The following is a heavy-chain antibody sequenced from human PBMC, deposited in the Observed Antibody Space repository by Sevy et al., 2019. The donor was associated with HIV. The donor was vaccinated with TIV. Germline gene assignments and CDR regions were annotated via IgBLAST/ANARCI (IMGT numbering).Heavy chain of an antibody. CDR1: GYTFSTYG. CDR3: ARGYCSGGRCYPGGY. J-gene: IGHJ4*02. V-gene: IGHV1-18*01. D-gene: IGHD2-15*01. CDR2: INTFTGDT. Sequence: ASVKVSCEASGYTFSTYGINWVRQAPGQGLEWMGWINTFTGDTNYLQKLQDRVTMTKDTSTITVYMELRSLRSDDTAGYYCARGYCSGGRCYPGGYWGQGTLVTVSS.